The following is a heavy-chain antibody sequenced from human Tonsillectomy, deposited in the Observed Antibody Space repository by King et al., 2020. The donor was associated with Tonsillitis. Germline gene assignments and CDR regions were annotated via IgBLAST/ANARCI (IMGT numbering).Heavy chain of an antibody. D-gene: IGHD1-26*01. Sequence: VQLQQWGAGLLKPSETLSLTCAVYGGSFSGYYWSWIRQPPGKGLEWIGEINHSGSTNYNPSLKSRVTISVDTSKNQFSLKLSSVTAADTALYYCARGVVSRRQGARYFDLWGRGTLVTVSS. CDR2: INHSGST. J-gene: IGHJ2*01. CDR3: ARGVVSRRQGARYFDL. V-gene: IGHV4-34*01. CDR1: GGSFSGYY.